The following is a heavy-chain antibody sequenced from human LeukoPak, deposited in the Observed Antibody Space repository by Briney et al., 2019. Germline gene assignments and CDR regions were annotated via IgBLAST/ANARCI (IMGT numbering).Heavy chain of an antibody. V-gene: IGHV4-39*01. CDR2: IYYSGST. CDR3: ARHYGSGSYLGFDY. CDR1: GGSIRSSSYY. D-gene: IGHD3-10*01. J-gene: IGHJ4*02. Sequence: PSETLSLTCTVSGGSIRSSSYYWGWIRQPPGKGLGWIGSIYYSGSTYYNPSLKSRVTISVDTSKNQFSLKLSSVTAADTAVYYCARHYGSGSYLGFDYWGQGTLVTVSS.